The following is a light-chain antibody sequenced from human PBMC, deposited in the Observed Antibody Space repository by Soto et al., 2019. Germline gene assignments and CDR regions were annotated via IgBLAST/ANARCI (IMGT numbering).Light chain of an antibody. J-gene: IGLJ1*01. CDR1: SSNIGARYD. CDR3: ISYTDRQSYL. CDR2: GVS. Sequence: QSVLTQPPSVSGAPGQRVTISCTGSSSNIGARYDVHWYQQLPGTAPKLLIYGVSDRPPGVSDRFSGSKSGITASLTISGLQTEDEADYYCISYTDRQSYLFGTGTKVTVL. V-gene: IGLV1-40*01.